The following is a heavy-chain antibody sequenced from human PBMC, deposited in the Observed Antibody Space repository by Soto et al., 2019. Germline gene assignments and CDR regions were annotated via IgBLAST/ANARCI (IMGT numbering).Heavy chain of an antibody. V-gene: IGHV4-30-2*01. D-gene: IGHD3-22*01. J-gene: IGHJ4*02. CDR3: AKGGSYDRSGDPTRYFDF. Sequence: PSETLSLTCAVSGGSISSGGYSWSWIRQPPGKGLEWIGYIYHSGSTYYNPSLKSRVTISVDRSKNQFSLKLSSVTAADTAVYYCAKGGSYDRSGDPTRYFDFWGQGALVTVSS. CDR1: GGSISSGGYS. CDR2: IYHSGST.